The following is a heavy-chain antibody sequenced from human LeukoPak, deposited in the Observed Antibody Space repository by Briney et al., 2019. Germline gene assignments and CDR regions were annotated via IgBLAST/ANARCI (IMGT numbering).Heavy chain of an antibody. CDR1: GFSFDDYG. Sequence: GSLRLSCAASGFSFDDYGMSWVRQVPGKGLEWVSGIYSDGCGTGYGESFKGRVTISRDKAKNSLYLKMNRLSAEDTGFYYWGQNSAARGNWFDPSGQGTLVTVSS. CDR3: GQNSAARGNWFDP. J-gene: IGHJ5*02. V-gene: IGHV3-20*04. D-gene: IGHD3-10*01. CDR2: IYSDGCGT.